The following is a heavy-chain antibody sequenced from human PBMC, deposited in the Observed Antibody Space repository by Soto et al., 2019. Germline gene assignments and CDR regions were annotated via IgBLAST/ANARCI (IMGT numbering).Heavy chain of an antibody. V-gene: IGHV1-58*02. CDR3: SADHPHTAIGRPV. CDR2: IVVASGRT. CDR1: GFDFGSFC. Sequence: SVKVSCKASGFDFGSFCIQFLRQTRGRGLEWIGWIVVASGRTNYARQFQGRVAFSRDMSSTTAYMDLYDLKSDDTAVYFCSADHPHTAIGRPVWGQGTTVPVSS. J-gene: IGHJ6*02.